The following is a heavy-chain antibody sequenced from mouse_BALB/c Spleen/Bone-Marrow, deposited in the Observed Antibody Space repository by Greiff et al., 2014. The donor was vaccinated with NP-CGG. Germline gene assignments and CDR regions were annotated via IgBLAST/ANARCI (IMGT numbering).Heavy chain of an antibody. V-gene: IGHV1-4*02. CDR2: INPSSGYT. CDR1: GYTFTTYT. D-gene: IGHD1-1*02. CDR3: ARKVDGSYGPLFAY. J-gene: IGHJ3*01. Sequence: VQLQQSAAELARPGASVKMSCKASGYTFTTYTMHWVKQRPGQGLEWIGYINPSSGYTEYNQKFKDKTTLIADISSSTAYVLLNSLTSEDSAVFYCARKVDGSYGPLFAYWGQGTLVTVSA.